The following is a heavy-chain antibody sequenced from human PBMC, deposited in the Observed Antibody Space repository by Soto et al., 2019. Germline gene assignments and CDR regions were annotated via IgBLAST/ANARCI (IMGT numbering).Heavy chain of an antibody. CDR3: AKDWGSSGWYNWFDP. CDR1: GCTFSTSG. D-gene: IGHD6-13*01. CDR2: ISHDGSVT. Sequence: QVQMVESGGGVVQPGTSLRLSCATSGCTFSTSGMHWVRQAPGKGLEWVAMISHDGSVTYYTDSVQGRFTISRDTPKNTLYLQMNSLRDEDTAIYYCAKDWGSSGWYNWFDPWGQGTRVTVS. V-gene: IGHV3-30*18. J-gene: IGHJ5*02.